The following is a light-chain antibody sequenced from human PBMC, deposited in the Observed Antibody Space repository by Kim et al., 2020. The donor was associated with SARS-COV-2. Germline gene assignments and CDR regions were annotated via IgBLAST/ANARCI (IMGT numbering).Light chain of an antibody. J-gene: IGKJ4*01. CDR2: GAS. CDR1: QGIKRW. V-gene: IGKV1D-16*01. Sequence: SASVGDEVTITRGGRQGIKRWLAWYQQRPEKAPTPLIYGASTLQREVPSRYSGSVPGTDFTLTNRTPQPEDCATYHCKQYDSYPLTFGGGT. CDR3: KQYDSYPLT.